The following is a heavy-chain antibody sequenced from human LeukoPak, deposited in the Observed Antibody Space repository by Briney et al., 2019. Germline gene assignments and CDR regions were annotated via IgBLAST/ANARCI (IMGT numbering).Heavy chain of an antibody. J-gene: IGHJ3*02. CDR1: GGSISSGGYS. CDR2: NYHSGST. V-gene: IGHV4-30-2*01. Sequence: SETLSLTCAVSGGSISSGGYSWSWIRQPPGKGLEWIGYNYHSGSTYYNPSLKSRVTISVDRSKNQFSLKLSSVTAADTAVYYCARWVGGVTGAAFDIWGQGTMVTVSS. D-gene: IGHD2-21*02. CDR3: ARWVGGVTGAAFDI.